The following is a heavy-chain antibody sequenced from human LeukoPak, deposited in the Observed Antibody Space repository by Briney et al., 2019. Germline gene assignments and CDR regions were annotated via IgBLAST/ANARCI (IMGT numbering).Heavy chain of an antibody. D-gene: IGHD3-3*01. CDR2: IYYSGST. V-gene: IGHV4-39*07. Sequence: SETLSLTCTVSGGSISSSSYYWGWIRQPPGKGLEWIGSIYYSGSTYYNPSLKSRVTISVDTSKNQFSLKLSSVTAADTAVYYCARGANYDFWSGYSYYMDVWGKGTTVTVSS. J-gene: IGHJ6*03. CDR1: GGSISSSSYY. CDR3: ARGANYDFWSGYSYYMDV.